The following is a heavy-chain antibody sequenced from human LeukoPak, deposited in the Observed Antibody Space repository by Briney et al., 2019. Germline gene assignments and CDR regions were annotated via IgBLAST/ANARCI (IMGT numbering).Heavy chain of an antibody. V-gene: IGHV3-30*02. CDR2: IRYDGSNK. CDR3: AKDAVLRYSEYYFDY. J-gene: IGHJ4*02. CDR1: GFTFSSYG. D-gene: IGHD3-9*01. Sequence: PGGSLRLSCAASGFTFSSYGMHWVRQAPGKGLEWVAFIRYDGSNKYYADSVKGRFTISRDNSKNTLYLQMNSLRAEDTAVYYCAKDAVLRYSEYYFDYWGQGTLVTVSS.